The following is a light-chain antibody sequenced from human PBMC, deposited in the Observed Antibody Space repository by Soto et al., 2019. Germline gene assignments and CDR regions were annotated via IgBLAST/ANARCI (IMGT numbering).Light chain of an antibody. CDR2: KAS. V-gene: IGKV1-5*03. Sequence: DIQMTQSPSTLSASVGDRVTLTCRASQSINSWLAWYQQRPGKGPKLLIHKASILGGGVPSRFSGSASGTEFTLTISSLQPDDFATYYCLQYNHYPLTFGGGTKVEIK. CDR3: LQYNHYPLT. CDR1: QSINSW. J-gene: IGKJ4*01.